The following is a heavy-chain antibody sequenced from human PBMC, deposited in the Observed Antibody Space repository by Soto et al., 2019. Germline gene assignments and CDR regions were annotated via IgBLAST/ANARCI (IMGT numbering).Heavy chain of an antibody. V-gene: IGHV3-23*01. D-gene: IGHD5-18*01. Sequence: GGSLRLSCAASGFTFSSYAMSWVRQAPGKGLEWVSAISGSGGSTYYAYSVKGRFTISRDNSKNTLYLQMNSLGAEDKAVYYCAKDQYGDTAMCSFDYWGQGTLVTVSS. CDR2: ISGSGGST. CDR1: GFTFSSYA. J-gene: IGHJ4*02. CDR3: AKDQYGDTAMCSFDY.